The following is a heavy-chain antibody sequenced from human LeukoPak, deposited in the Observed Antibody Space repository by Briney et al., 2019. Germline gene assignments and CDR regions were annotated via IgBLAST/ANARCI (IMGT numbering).Heavy chain of an antibody. CDR1: GGSISSGSYY. CDR2: IYTSGST. J-gene: IGHJ5*02. D-gene: IGHD3-9*01. Sequence: SETLSLTCTVSGGSISSGSYYRSWIRQPAGKGLEWIGRIYTSGSTNYNPSLKSRVTISVDTSKNQFSLKLSSVTAADTAVYYCARVYYDILTGYSYDPWGQGTLVTVSS. V-gene: IGHV4-61*02. CDR3: ARVYYDILTGYSYDP.